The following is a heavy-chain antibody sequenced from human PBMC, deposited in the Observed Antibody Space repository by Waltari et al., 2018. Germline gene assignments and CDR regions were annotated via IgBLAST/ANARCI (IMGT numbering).Heavy chain of an antibody. J-gene: IGHJ5*02. CDR2: FYTSGST. V-gene: IGHV4-61*02. CDR1: GGSISRGDYY. CDR3: AREVVGSAAGPLTA. Sequence: QVQLQESGPGLVKPSQTLSLTCTVSGGSISRGDYYWSWIRQPAGKGLQWIGRFYTSGSTNYNPSLKSRVTMSADTSQNQFSLRLTSVTAADAAVYFCAREVVGSAAGPLTAWGQGTPVTVSS. D-gene: IGHD6-13*01.